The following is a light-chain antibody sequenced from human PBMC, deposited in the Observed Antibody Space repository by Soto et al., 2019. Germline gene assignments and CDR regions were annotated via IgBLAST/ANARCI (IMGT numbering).Light chain of an antibody. CDR3: SSYTSSSTPYV. V-gene: IGLV2-14*01. J-gene: IGLJ1*01. Sequence: QSALTQPASVSRSPGQSITISCTGTSSDVGGYNYFSWYQQHPGKAPKLMIYDVSNRPSGVSNRFSGSKSANTASLTISGLQAEDEADYYCSSYTSSSTPYVFGTGTKLTVL. CDR1: SSDVGGYNY. CDR2: DVS.